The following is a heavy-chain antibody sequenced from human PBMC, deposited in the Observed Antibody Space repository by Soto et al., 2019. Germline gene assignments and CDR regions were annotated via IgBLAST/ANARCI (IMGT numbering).Heavy chain of an antibody. J-gene: IGHJ6*02. Sequence: PGASLKISCKRCGYRFTSYWIGWVRQIPGKGLEWMGIIYPGDSDTRYSPSFQGQVTISADKSISTAYLQWSSLKASDTAMYYCARLKYSSSWYTPSSYYYYYGMDVWGQGTTVTVSS. D-gene: IGHD6-13*01. CDR3: ARLKYSSSWYTPSSYYYYYGMDV. CDR2: IYPGDSDT. V-gene: IGHV5-51*01. CDR1: GYRFTSYW.